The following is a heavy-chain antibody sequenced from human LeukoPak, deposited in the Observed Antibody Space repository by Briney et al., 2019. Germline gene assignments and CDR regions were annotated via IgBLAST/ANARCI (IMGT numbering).Heavy chain of an antibody. D-gene: IGHD3-10*01. CDR1: GFTFSNYG. Sequence: PGGSLRLSCAASGFTFSNYGMHWVRQAPGKGLEWVALISYDGTNKYYADSVKGRFTISRDSSKNTLYLQMNNLRVEDTAVYYCAKDRRTISESFWYFHLWGRGAPVTVSS. CDR2: ISYDGTNK. CDR3: AKDRRTISESFWYFHL. V-gene: IGHV3-30*18. J-gene: IGHJ2*01.